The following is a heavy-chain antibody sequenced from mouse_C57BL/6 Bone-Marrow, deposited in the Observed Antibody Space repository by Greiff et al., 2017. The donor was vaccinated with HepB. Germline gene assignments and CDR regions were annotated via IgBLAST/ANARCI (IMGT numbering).Heavy chain of an antibody. Sequence: QVQLQQSGPELVKPGAPVKISCKASGYAFSSSWMNWVKQRPGKGLEWIGRIYPGDGDTNYNGKFKGKATLTADKSSSTAYMQLSSLTSEVSAVYFCARYGSSHYLDYWGQGTTLTVSS. CDR3: ARYGSSHYLDY. CDR2: IYPGDGDT. V-gene: IGHV1-82*01. D-gene: IGHD1-1*01. J-gene: IGHJ2*01. CDR1: GYAFSSSW.